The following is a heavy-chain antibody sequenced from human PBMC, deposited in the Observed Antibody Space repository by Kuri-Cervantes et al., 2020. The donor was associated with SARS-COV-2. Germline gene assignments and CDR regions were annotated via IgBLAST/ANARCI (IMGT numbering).Heavy chain of an antibody. Sequence: ASVKVSCKASGGTFSSYAISWVRQAPGQRLGWMGWINAGNGNTKYSQKFQGRVTMTRNTSISTAYMELSSLRSEDTAVYYCARGLIHGYYYYYMDVWGKGTTVTVSS. CDR3: ARGLIHGYYYYYMDV. D-gene: IGHD3-16*01. CDR1: GGTFSSYA. CDR2: INAGNGNT. J-gene: IGHJ6*03. V-gene: IGHV1-3*01.